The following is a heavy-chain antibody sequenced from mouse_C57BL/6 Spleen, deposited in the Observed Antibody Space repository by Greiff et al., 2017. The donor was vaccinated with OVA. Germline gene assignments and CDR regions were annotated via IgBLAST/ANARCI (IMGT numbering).Heavy chain of an antibody. J-gene: IGHJ2*01. CDR1: GYTFTSYW. V-gene: IGHV1-64*01. CDR3: ARCNYYYGSSFDD. CDR2: IHPNSGST. D-gene: IGHD1-1*01. Sequence: QVQLQQPGAELVKPGASVKLSCKASGYTFTSYWMHWVKQRPGRGLEWIGMIHPNSGSTNYNEKFKSKATLTVDKSSSTAYMQRSSLTSEDSAVYYCARCNYYYGSSFDDWGQGTTLT.